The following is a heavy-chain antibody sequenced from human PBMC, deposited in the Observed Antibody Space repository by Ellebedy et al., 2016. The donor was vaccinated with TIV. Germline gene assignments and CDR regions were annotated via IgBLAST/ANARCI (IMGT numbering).Heavy chain of an antibody. Sequence: GESLKISCEVSTFNLDGYTMNWVRQAPGRGLEWVSSISIDSTAKYYADSVKGRFTISRDNANNSLYLQMDSLRAEDTAVYYCARYCSGGSCLSTGCYYGMDVWGQGTTVTVSS. V-gene: IGHV3-48*04. CDR3: ARYCSGGSCLSTGCYYGMDV. D-gene: IGHD2-15*01. CDR2: ISIDSTAK. J-gene: IGHJ6*02. CDR1: TFNLDGYT.